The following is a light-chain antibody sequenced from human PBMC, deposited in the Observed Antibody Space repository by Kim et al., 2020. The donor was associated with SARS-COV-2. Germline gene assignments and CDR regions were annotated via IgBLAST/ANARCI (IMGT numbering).Light chain of an antibody. Sequence: DIQMTQSPSAMSASVGDRVTITCRASQAISNYLAWFQWRPGKVPKRLIYGASSLQSGVPSRFSGSGSGTEFTLTISNLQPEDFATHFCLQHNNYPLTVGGGTKVVIK. CDR2: GAS. CDR1: QAISNY. V-gene: IGKV1-17*03. J-gene: IGKJ4*01. CDR3: LQHNNYPLT.